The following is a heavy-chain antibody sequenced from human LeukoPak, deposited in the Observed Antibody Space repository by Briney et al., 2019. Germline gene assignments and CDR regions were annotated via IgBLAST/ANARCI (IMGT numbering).Heavy chain of an antibody. J-gene: IGHJ4*02. CDR2: IYWDDDK. D-gene: IGHD3-3*01. CDR3: ALHSEVGVVNDY. V-gene: IGHV2-5*02. Sequence: SGPTLVNPTQTLMLTCTFSGFSLSTSGVGVGWIRQPPGKALEWLALIYWDDDKRYSPSLKSRLTITKDTSKNQVVLTMTNMGPVDTATYYCALHSEVGVVNDYWGQGTLVTVSS. CDR1: GFSLSTSGVG.